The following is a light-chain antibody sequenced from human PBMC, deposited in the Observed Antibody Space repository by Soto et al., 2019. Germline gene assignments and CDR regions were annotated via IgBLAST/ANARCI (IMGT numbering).Light chain of an antibody. V-gene: IGKV4-1*01. Sequence: MLTQSPDSLAVSLGGRATIHCRSNQSVLFSPNNKNFLAWYQQKPGQPPKLFLNWASTRESGVPDRFIGGGSGTEFTLTISSLHAEDVAVYYCQQFFHAPTFGQGTKVEI. CDR3: QQFFHAPT. J-gene: IGKJ1*01. CDR1: QSVLFSPNNKNF. CDR2: WAS.